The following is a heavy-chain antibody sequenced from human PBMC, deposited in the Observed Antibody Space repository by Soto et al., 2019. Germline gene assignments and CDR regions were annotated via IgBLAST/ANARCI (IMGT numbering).Heavy chain of an antibody. V-gene: IGHV2-5*02. D-gene: IGHD5-12*01. Sequence: SGPTREPTQTLTLTCTFSGFSLSTTGVAVAWIRQPPGEALEWLALIYWDDDKRYNSSLKSRLTITKDTSRDQVVLAMTNMDPMDTATYFCAHSQRGPRDFWGPGILVTVSS. CDR3: AHSQRGPRDF. CDR2: IYWDDDK. CDR1: GFSLSTTGVA. J-gene: IGHJ4*02.